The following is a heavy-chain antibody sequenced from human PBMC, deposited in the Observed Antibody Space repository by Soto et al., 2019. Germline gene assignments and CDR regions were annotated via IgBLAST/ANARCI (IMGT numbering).Heavy chain of an antibody. CDR2: INHSGST. D-gene: IGHD3-22*01. V-gene: IGHV4-34*01. Sequence: SETLSLTCAVYGGSFSGYYWSWIRQPPGKGLEWIGEINHSGSTNYNPSLKSRVTISVDTSKNQFSLKLSSVTAADTAVYYCARFRNYYDSSGYYYPRGVFDYWGQGTLVTVSS. CDR3: ARFRNYYDSSGYYYPRGVFDY. J-gene: IGHJ4*02. CDR1: GGSFSGYY.